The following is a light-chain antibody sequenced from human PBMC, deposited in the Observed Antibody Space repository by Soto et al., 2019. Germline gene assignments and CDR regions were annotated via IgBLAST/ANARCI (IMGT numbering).Light chain of an antibody. CDR1: QSISSY. CDR2: DVS. CDR3: QQRLSWPLT. Sequence: EIVLTQSPATLSLSPGERATLSCRASQSISSYLAWYQQKPGQAPRLLIYDVSNRATGIPARFSGSGSGTDFTLTISSLEPEDFALYYCQQRLSWPLTFGQGTRLEIK. J-gene: IGKJ5*01. V-gene: IGKV3-11*01.